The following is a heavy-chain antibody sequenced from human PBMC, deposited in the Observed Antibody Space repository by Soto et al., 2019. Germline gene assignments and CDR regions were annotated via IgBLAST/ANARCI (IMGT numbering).Heavy chain of an antibody. Sequence: GGSLRLSCAASGFTFSSYAMHWVRQAPGKGLEWVAVISYDGSNKYYADSVKGRFTISRDNSKNTLYLQMNSLRAEDTAVYYCAREPDFWSGYPYFDYWGQGTLVTVSS. CDR1: GFTFSSYA. J-gene: IGHJ4*02. D-gene: IGHD3-3*01. CDR3: AREPDFWSGYPYFDY. CDR2: ISYDGSNK. V-gene: IGHV3-30-3*01.